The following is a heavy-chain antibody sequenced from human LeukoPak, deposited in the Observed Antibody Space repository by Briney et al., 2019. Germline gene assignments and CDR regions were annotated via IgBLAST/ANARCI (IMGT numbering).Heavy chain of an antibody. CDR1: GGAIRSHY. J-gene: IGHJ4*02. CDR2: IYSSGYT. D-gene: IGHD1/OR15-1a*01. CDR3: ARGEHSVDS. V-gene: IGHV4-4*07. Sequence: SETLSLTCTVSGGAIRSHYWNWIRQPAGKGLEWIGRIYSSGYTNDNPFLKSRITMSVDMSKNQFSLKLNSVTAADTAVYYCARGEHSVDSWGQGMLVTVSS.